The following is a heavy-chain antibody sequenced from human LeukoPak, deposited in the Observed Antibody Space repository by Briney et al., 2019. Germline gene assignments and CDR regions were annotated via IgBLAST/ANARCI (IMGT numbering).Heavy chain of an antibody. Sequence: SETLSLTCTVSGGSISSGDYYWSWIRQPPGKGLELIGYIYYSGSTYYNPSLKSRVTISVDTSKNQFSLKLSSVTAADTAVYYCARSLTIFGVVTDWGQGTLVTVSS. CDR1: GGSISSGDYY. V-gene: IGHV4-30-4*08. CDR3: ARSLTIFGVVTD. J-gene: IGHJ4*02. CDR2: IYYSGST. D-gene: IGHD3-3*01.